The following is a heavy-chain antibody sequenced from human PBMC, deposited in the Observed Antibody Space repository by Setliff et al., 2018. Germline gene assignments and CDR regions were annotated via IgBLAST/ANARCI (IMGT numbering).Heavy chain of an antibody. J-gene: IGHJ4*02. Sequence: SETLSLTCTVSGGAISNYYWSWIRQPPGKGLEWIGYIYSSGSTNYNPSLKSRVAISLDTSKSQFSLRLSSLTAADTAVYYCARGNSRSSVWYVVPHFDYWGQGTLVTVSS. CDR2: IYSSGST. D-gene: IGHD6-19*01. V-gene: IGHV4-4*08. CDR1: GGAISNYY. CDR3: ARGNSRSSVWYVVPHFDY.